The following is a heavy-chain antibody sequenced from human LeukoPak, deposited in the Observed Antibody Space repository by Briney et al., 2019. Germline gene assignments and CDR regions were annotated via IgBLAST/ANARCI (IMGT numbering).Heavy chain of an antibody. CDR2: IYTSGST. CDR3: AGRTVVFDY. D-gene: IGHD4-23*01. J-gene: IGHJ4*02. CDR1: GGSISSGSYY. Sequence: SQTLSLTCTVSGGSISSGSYYWSWIRQPAGKGLEWIGRIYTSGSTSYNPSLKSRVTISVDTSKNQFSLKLSSVTAADTAVYYCAGRTVVFDYWGQGTLVTVSS. V-gene: IGHV4-61*02.